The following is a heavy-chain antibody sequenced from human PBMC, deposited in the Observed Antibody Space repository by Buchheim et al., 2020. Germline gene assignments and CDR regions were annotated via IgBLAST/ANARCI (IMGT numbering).Heavy chain of an antibody. CDR2: IIPILGIA. CDR1: GGTFSSYA. CDR3: ARVGPDKYCSGGSCYFRDTYYYYGMDV. D-gene: IGHD2-15*01. V-gene: IGHV1-69*04. J-gene: IGHJ6*02. Sequence: QVQLVQSGAEAKKPGSSVKVSCKASGGTFSSYAISWVRQAPGQGLEWMGRIIPILGIANYAQKFQGRVTITADKSTSTAYMELSSLRSEDTAVYYCARVGPDKYCSGGSCYFRDTYYYYGMDVWGQGTT.